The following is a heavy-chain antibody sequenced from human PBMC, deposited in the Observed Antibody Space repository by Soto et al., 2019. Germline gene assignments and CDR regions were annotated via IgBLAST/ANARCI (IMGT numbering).Heavy chain of an antibody. CDR3: ARGAAADIVVVPAAISSIGSYYYMDV. CDR1: GGSFSGYY. Sequence: LSLTCAVYGGSFSGYYWSWIRQPPGKGLEWIGEINHSGSTNYNPSLKSRVTISVDTSKNQFSLKLSSVTAADTAVYYCARGAAADIVVVPAAISSIGSYYYMDVWGKGTTVTVSS. V-gene: IGHV4-34*01. J-gene: IGHJ6*03. D-gene: IGHD2-2*01. CDR2: INHSGST.